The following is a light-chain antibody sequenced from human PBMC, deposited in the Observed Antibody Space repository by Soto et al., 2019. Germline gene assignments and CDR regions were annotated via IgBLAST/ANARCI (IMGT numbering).Light chain of an antibody. Sequence: EAVLTQSPATLSVSPGERATLACRASQSVATNLAWYQQRPGQAPRLLIYGASKRAIGLPARFSGSGSGTEFTLTITSLQSEDFAVYYCQQYGSSPGTFGQGTKVDIK. CDR3: QQYGSSPGT. CDR1: QSVATN. V-gene: IGKV3-15*01. CDR2: GAS. J-gene: IGKJ1*01.